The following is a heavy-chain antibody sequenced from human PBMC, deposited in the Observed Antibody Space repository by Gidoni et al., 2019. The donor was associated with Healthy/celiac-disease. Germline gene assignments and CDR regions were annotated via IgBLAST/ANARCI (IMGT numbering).Heavy chain of an antibody. CDR2: IGSGGDT. CDR3: VRATAGFDY. J-gene: IGHJ4*02. V-gene: IGHV3-13*01. Sequence: EVPLVESGGGWVRPGGSLRLSFAASGFTFSTHDIHWVRQPTGKGLEWVSGIGSGGDTAYSGSVKGRFTISRENVKNSLYLQMNSLTAGDTAIYYCVRATAGFDYWGQGTLVTVSS. D-gene: IGHD4-17*01. CDR1: GFTFSTHD.